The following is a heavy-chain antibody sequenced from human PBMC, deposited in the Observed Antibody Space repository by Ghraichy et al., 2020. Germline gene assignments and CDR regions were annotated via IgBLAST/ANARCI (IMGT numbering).Heavy chain of an antibody. V-gene: IGHV4-61*01. CDR1: GSSVSSGSYY. D-gene: IGHD2-2*01. J-gene: IGHJ4*02. Sequence: SETLSLTCTVSGSSVSSGSYYWSWIRQPQGKGLEWSGYIYYSGSTNYNPSLKSRVTISVDTSKNQFSLKLSSVTAADTAVYYCASFPGKYQLLSWSGYWGQGTLVTVSS. CDR2: IYYSGST. CDR3: ASFPGKYQLLSWSGY.